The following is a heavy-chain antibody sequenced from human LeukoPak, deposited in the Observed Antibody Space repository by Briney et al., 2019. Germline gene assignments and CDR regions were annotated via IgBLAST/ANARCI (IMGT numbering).Heavy chain of an antibody. J-gene: IGHJ6*02. CDR3: ARDRNPPYFDWLLFYGMDV. Sequence: GGSLRLSCAASGFTFDDYALHWVRQAPGKGLEWVSGISWNSGSIGYADSVKGRCTISRDNAKNMLYLEMNSLRVEDTAVYYCARDRNPPYFDWLLFYGMDVWGQGTTVTVSS. CDR2: ISWNSGSI. D-gene: IGHD3-9*01. V-gene: IGHV3-9*01. CDR1: GFTFDDYA.